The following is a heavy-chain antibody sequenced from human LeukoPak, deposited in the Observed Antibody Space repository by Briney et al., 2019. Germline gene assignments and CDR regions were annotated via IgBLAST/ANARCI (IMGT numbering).Heavy chain of an antibody. J-gene: IGHJ4*02. D-gene: IGHD2-15*01. CDR1: GFTFSSYS. CDR3: ARAPRVATRAIDY. Sequence: GGSLRLSCAASGFTFSSYSMNWVRQAPGKGLEWVSSTSSSSSYIYYADSVKGRFTISRDNAKNSLYLQMNSLRAEDTAVYYCARAPRVATRAIDYWGQGTLVTVSS. CDR2: TSSSSSYI. V-gene: IGHV3-21*01.